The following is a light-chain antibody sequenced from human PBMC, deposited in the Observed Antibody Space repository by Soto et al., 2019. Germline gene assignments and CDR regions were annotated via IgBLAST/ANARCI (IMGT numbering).Light chain of an antibody. Sequence: EIVLTQSPATLSLSPGDRATLSCRASQSVSSYLAWYQQKPGQAPRLLIYDASNRATGIPARFSGSGSGTDFTLTISSLEPEDFAVYYCQQRSNWLPLTFGGGTKVDIK. V-gene: IGKV3-11*01. CDR1: QSVSSY. J-gene: IGKJ4*01. CDR2: DAS. CDR3: QQRSNWLPLT.